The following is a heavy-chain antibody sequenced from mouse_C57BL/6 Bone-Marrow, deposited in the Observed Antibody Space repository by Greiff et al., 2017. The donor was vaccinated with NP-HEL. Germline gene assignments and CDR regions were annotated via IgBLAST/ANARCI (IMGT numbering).Heavy chain of an antibody. V-gene: IGHV3-6*01. Sequence: EVKLMESGPGLVKPSQSLSLTCSVTGYSFTSGYYWNWIRQFPGNKLEWMGYISYDGSHNYNPSLKNRISITRDTSKNPFFLKLNSVTTEDTATYYCAREQATTVPLADWGKGTLVTVSA. CDR3: AREQATTVPLAD. J-gene: IGHJ3*01. D-gene: IGHD1-1*01. CDR1: GYSFTSGYY. CDR2: ISYDGSH.